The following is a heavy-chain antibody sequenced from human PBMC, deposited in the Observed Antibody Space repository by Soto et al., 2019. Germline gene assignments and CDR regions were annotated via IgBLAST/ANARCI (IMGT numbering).Heavy chain of an antibody. V-gene: IGHV1-69*13. D-gene: IGHD2-2*02. Sequence: SVKVSCKASGATFSSSAISWVRQAPGQGLEWMGGIIPIFGKSNYAQKFQGRVTIAADESTCTAYMELSSLRSEDTAVYYCASGSLLYDGYYGMEVLGQGTTVTVSS. J-gene: IGHJ6*02. CDR2: IIPIFGKS. CDR3: ASGSLLYDGYYGMEV. CDR1: GATFSSSA.